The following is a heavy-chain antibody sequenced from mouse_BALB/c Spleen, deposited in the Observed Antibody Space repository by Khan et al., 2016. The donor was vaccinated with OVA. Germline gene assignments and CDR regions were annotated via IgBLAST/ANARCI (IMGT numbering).Heavy chain of an antibody. CDR1: GYSFTSYW. Sequence: EVQLQESGTVLARPGASVKMSCKASGYSFTSYWMHWVKQRPGQGLEWIGAIYPGISDTRYNQKFKGKAKLTAVTSASTAYMEFNSLTNEDSAVYYCTRSYDSYYFDYWGQGTTLTVSS. D-gene: IGHD2-4*01. CDR3: TRSYDSYYFDY. V-gene: IGHV1-5*01. J-gene: IGHJ2*01. CDR2: IYPGISDT.